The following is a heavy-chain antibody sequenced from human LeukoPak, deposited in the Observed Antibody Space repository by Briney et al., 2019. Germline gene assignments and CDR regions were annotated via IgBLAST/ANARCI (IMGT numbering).Heavy chain of an antibody. CDR2: ISSSSSYI. D-gene: IGHD3-10*01. CDR1: GFTFSSYS. J-gene: IGHJ5*02. CDR3: ARDTYGSGALWFDP. V-gene: IGHV3-21*01. Sequence: GGSLRLSCAASGFTFSSYSMNWVRQAPGKGLEWVSSISSSSSYIYYADSVKGRFTISRDNAKNSLHLQMNSLRAEDTAVYYCARDTYGSGALWFDPWGQGTLVTVSS.